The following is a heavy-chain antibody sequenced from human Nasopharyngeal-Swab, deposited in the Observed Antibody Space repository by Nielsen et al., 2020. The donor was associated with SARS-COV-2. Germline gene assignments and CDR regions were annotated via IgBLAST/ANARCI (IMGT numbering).Heavy chain of an antibody. J-gene: IGHJ6*02. CDR1: GGSISSYS. Sequence: SETLSLTCTVSGGSISSYSWSWIRQPPGKGLEWIGYIYYSGSTNYNPSLKSRVTISVDTSKNQFSLKLSSVTAADTAVYYCARALIDSSGWYGYYYYYGMDVWGQGTTVTVSS. CDR3: ARALIDSSGWYGYYYYYGMDV. D-gene: IGHD6-19*01. V-gene: IGHV4-59*13. CDR2: IYYSGST.